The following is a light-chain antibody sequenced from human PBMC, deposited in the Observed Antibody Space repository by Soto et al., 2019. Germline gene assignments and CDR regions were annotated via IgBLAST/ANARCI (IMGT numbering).Light chain of an antibody. V-gene: IGKV3D-15*01. CDR3: QHTNKWPPLT. Sequence: EIVMTQSPATLSVSPGERATLSCRASQSISSDLAWYQQKPGQAPRLLIYGASTRAPGVPAGFSGSGSGTDFTLTISSLQSEDFAIYYCQHTNKWPPLTFGGGTKVDIK. CDR2: GAS. J-gene: IGKJ4*01. CDR1: QSISSD.